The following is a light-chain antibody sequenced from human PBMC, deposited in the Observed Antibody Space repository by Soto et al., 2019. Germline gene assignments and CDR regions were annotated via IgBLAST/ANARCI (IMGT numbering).Light chain of an antibody. Sequence: DVVMTQSPLSLPVTLGQPASISCRSSQSLVYIDGNAYLNWFHQRPGQSPRRLIYKVSYRDSGVPDRFSGSGSGTDFTLNIRRVEAEDVGVYYCMQGTHWPPYTFGQGTKLEIK. CDR3: MQGTHWPPYT. V-gene: IGKV2-30*01. CDR1: QSLVYIDGNAY. CDR2: KVS. J-gene: IGKJ2*01.